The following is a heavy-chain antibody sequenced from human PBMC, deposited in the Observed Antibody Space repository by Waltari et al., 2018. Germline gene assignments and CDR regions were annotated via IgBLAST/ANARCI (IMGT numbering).Heavy chain of an antibody. V-gene: IGHV4-39*07. Sequence: QLQLQESGPGLVKPSETLSLACAVSGRSISRSSYYWGWVRHPPGKGLEWSGSIYYSGSTYYNPSLKSRVTISVDTSKNQFSLKLSSVTAADTAVYYCARTSYRPPSDYWGQGTLVTVSS. CDR2: IYYSGST. CDR1: GRSISRSSYY. J-gene: IGHJ4*02. CDR3: ARTSYRPPSDY. D-gene: IGHD3-16*02.